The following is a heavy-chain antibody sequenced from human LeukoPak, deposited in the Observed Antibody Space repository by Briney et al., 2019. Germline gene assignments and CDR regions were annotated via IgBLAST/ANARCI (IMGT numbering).Heavy chain of an antibody. J-gene: IGHJ3*02. CDR3: ARDPQYQLLYGAFDI. D-gene: IGHD2-2*02. Sequence: GGSLRLSCAASGFTFSSYWMSWVRQAPGKGLEWAANIKQDGSEKYYVDSVKGRFTISRDNAKNSLYLQMNSLRAEDTAVYYCARDPQYQLLYGAFDIWGQGTMVTVSS. CDR2: IKQDGSEK. V-gene: IGHV3-7*01. CDR1: GFTFSSYW.